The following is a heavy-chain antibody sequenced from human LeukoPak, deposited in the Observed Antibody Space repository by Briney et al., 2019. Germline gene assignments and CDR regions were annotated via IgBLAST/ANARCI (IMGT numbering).Heavy chain of an antibody. V-gene: IGHV4-34*01. J-gene: IGHJ4*02. Sequence: SETLSLTCAVYGGSFSGYYWSWIRQPPGKGLEWIGEINHSGSTNYNPSLKSRVTISVDTSKNQFSLKLSSVTAADTAVYYCARGLYYYDSSGYYPTFYYWGQGTLGTVSS. CDR2: INHSGST. CDR1: GGSFSGYY. CDR3: ARGLYYYDSSGYYPTFYY. D-gene: IGHD3-22*01.